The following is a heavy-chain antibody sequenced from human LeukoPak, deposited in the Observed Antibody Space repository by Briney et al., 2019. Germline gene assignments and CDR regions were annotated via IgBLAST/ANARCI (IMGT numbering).Heavy chain of an antibody. V-gene: IGHV3-48*03. Sequence: GGSLRLFCAASGFXFSSYKIIWVRQAPGKGLEWVSYITTSGTTTYYADSLKGRFTISRDNAKNSLYLQMNSLRAEDTAVYYCARVLFHSLAVFDYWGQGTLVTVSS. J-gene: IGHJ4*02. CDR3: ARVLFHSLAVFDY. CDR1: GFXFSSYK. D-gene: IGHD2/OR15-2a*01. CDR2: ITTSGTTT.